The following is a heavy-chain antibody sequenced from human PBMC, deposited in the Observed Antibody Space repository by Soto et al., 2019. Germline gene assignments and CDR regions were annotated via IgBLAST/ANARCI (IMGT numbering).Heavy chain of an antibody. Sequence: QVQLQQWGAGLLKPSETLSLTCAVYGGSCRGYYWSWIRQPPGKGLEWLGEINHSGSTKYNPSLKSRVTISVDTSKNQFSLKLRSVTAADTAVDYCARAHGQKDIVVVVAAYGGDWFDPWGQGTLVTVSS. CDR1: GGSCRGYY. V-gene: IGHV4-34*01. D-gene: IGHD2-15*01. CDR3: ARAHGQKDIVVVVAAYGGDWFDP. J-gene: IGHJ5*02. CDR2: INHSGST.